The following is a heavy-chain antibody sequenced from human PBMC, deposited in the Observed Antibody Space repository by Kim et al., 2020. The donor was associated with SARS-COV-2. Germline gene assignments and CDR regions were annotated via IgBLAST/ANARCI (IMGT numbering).Heavy chain of an antibody. J-gene: IGHJ4*02. Sequence: SVKVSCKASGGTFSSYAISWVRQAPGQGLEWMGGIIPIFGTANYAQKFQGRVTITADKSTSTAYMELSSLRSEDTAVYYCARVEMATTNFDYWGQGTLVTVSS. D-gene: IGHD5-12*01. V-gene: IGHV1-69*06. CDR2: IIPIFGTA. CDR3: ARVEMATTNFDY. CDR1: GGTFSSYA.